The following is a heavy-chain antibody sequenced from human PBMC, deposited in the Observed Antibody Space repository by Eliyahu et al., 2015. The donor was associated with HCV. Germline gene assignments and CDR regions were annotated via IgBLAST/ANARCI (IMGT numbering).Heavy chain of an antibody. Sequence: EVQLVESGGGLVQPGGSLRLSCAASGFTFSSYDMHWVRQATGKGLEWVSAIGTAGDTYYPGSVKGRFTISRENAKNSLYLQMNSLRAGDTAVYYCAREEPGGAFDIWGQGTMVTVSS. CDR1: GFTFSSYD. V-gene: IGHV3-13*01. D-gene: IGHD1-26*01. CDR3: AREEPGGAFDI. J-gene: IGHJ3*02. CDR2: IGTAGDT.